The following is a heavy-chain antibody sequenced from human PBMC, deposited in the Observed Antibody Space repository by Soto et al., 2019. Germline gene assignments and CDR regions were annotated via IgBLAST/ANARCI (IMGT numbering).Heavy chain of an antibody. CDR2: INHSGST. J-gene: IGHJ4*02. V-gene: IGHV4-34*01. Sequence: PSETLSLTCAVYGGSFSGYYWSWIRQPPGKGLEWIGEINHSGSTNYNPSLKSRVTISVDTSKNQFSLKLSSVTAADTAVYFCARVNVTLDLWGQGTLVTVSS. CDR3: ARVNVTLDL. CDR1: GGSFSGYY. D-gene: IGHD2-21*02.